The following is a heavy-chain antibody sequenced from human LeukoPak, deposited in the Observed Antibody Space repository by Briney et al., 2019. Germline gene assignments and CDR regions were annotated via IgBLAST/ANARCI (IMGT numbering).Heavy chain of an antibody. V-gene: IGHV4-30-2*01. D-gene: IGHD4-11*01. CDR1: GGSISSGGYS. Sequence: SQTLSLTCAVSGGSISSGGYSWSWIRQPPGKGLEWIGYICHSGSTYYNPSLKSRVTISVDRSKNQFSLELNSVTAADTAVYFCARKDNNYGGFDYWGQGTLVTVSS. CDR3: ARKDNNYGGFDY. J-gene: IGHJ4*02. CDR2: ICHSGST.